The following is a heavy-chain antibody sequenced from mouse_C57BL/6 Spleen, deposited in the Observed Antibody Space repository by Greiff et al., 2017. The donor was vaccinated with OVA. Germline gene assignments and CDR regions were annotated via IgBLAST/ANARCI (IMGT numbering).Heavy chain of an antibody. Sequence: EVHLVESGGGLVKPGGSLKLSCAASGFTFSDYGMHWVRQAPEKGLEWVAYISSGSSTIYYADTVKGRFTISRDNAKNTLFLQMTSLRSEDTAMYYCARPANPYWYFDVWGTGTTVTVSS. CDR2: ISSGSSTI. CDR1: GFTFSDYG. CDR3: ARPANPYWYFDV. V-gene: IGHV5-17*01. D-gene: IGHD1-2*01. J-gene: IGHJ1*03.